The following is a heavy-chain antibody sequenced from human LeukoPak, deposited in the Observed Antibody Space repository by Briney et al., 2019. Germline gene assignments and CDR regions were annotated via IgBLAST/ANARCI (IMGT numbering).Heavy chain of an antibody. CDR2: ISSSSSTI. CDR1: GFTFSSYG. J-gene: IGHJ4*02. CDR3: AAQLPPPTVTTINFDY. D-gene: IGHD4-17*01. V-gene: IGHV3-48*01. Sequence: GGSLRLSCAASGFTFSSYGMTWVRQAPGKGLEWVSYISSSSSTIYYADSVKGRFTISRDNAKNSLYLQMNSLRAEDTAVYYCAAQLPPPTVTTINFDYWGQGTLVTVSP.